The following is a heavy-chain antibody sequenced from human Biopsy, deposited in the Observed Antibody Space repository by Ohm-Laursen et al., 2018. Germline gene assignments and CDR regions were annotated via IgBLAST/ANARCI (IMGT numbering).Heavy chain of an antibody. J-gene: IGHJ4*02. V-gene: IGHV1-46*01. Sequence: SSVKVSCNASGYSFTNYYLHWVRQAPGQGLQWMGRINPNNDNTVYAQQFQGRVTMTKDTSTSTVYMDLSSLTFDDSAVYYCARGPRGLVAITATAYYFDFWGQGNLVTVSS. CDR3: ARGPRGLVAITATAYYFDF. CDR2: INPNNDNT. CDR1: GYSFTNYY. D-gene: IGHD1-20*01.